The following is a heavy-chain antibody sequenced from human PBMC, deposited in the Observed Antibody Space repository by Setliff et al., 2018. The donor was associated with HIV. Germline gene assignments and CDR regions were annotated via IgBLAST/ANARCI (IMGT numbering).Heavy chain of an antibody. V-gene: IGHV1-69*05. J-gene: IGHJ3*01. CDR3: ATEGAGGSYQRASALDV. CDR2: IIPIFGTA. Sequence: ASVKVSCKASGGTFSSYAISWVRQAPGQGLEWMGGIIPIFGTANYAQKFQGRVTITTDESTGTAYMELSNLRSEDTAVYYCATEGAGGSYQRASALDVWGQGTMVTVSS. D-gene: IGHD3-10*01. CDR1: GGTFSSYA.